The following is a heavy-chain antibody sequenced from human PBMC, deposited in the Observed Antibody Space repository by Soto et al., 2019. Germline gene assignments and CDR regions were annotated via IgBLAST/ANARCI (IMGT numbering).Heavy chain of an antibody. V-gene: IGHV4-34*01. CDR3: ARRGYSYGYYGMAV. CDR1: GGSFSGYY. J-gene: IGHJ6*02. CDR2: INHSGST. Sequence: SETLSLTCAVYGGSFSGYYWSWIRQPPGKGLEWIGEINHSGSTNYNPSLKSRVTISVDTSKNQFSLKLSSVTAADTAVYYCARRGYSYGYYGMAVWGQGTTVTVSS. D-gene: IGHD5-18*01.